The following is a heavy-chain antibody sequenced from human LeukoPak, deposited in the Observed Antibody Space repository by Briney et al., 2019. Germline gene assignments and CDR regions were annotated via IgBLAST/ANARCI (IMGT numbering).Heavy chain of an antibody. CDR3: ARVTGDVDY. V-gene: IGHV3-30*02. CDR1: GFTFNTYG. J-gene: IGHJ4*02. D-gene: IGHD7-27*01. Sequence: GGSLRLSCVASGFTFNTYGMHWVRQAPGKGLEWVAFIRYDGSTKYYADSVKGRFTISRANAKNSLYLQMNSLRAEDTAVYYCARVTGDVDYWGQGTLVTVSS. CDR2: IRYDGSTK.